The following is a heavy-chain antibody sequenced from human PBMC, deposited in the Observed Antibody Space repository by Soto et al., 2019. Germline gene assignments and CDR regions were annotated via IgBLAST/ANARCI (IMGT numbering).Heavy chain of an antibody. CDR3: ARGLVVHDAFDI. CDR1: GYTFTSYD. Sequence: VASVKVSCKASGYTFTSYDINWVRQATGQGLEWMGWMNPNSGNTGYAQKFQGRVTMTRNTSISTAYMELSSLRSEDTAVYYCARGLVVHDAFDIWGQGTMVTVSS. J-gene: IGHJ3*02. CDR2: MNPNSGNT. V-gene: IGHV1-8*01. D-gene: IGHD2-8*02.